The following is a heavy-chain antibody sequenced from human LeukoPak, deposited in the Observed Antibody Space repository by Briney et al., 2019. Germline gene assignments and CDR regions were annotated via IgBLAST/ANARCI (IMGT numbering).Heavy chain of an antibody. CDR3: ARHLRYSSFDY. CDR1: GGSISSSGNY. D-gene: IGHD6-13*01. Sequence: KPSETLSLTCTVSGGSISSSGNYWGWIRQPPGKGLEWIGRMQYSGNTYYNPSLKSRVTISEDRSKNQFSLKLRSVTAADTAVYYCARHLRYSSFDYWGQGTLVTVSS. CDR2: MQYSGNT. V-gene: IGHV4-39*01. J-gene: IGHJ4*02.